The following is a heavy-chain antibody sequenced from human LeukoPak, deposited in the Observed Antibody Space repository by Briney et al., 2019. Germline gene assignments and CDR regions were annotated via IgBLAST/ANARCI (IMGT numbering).Heavy chain of an antibody. D-gene: IGHD5-24*01. V-gene: IGHV3-48*03. CDR1: GFTFSSYE. CDR2: ISSSGSTI. Sequence: PGGSLRLSCAASGFTFSSYEMNWVRQAPGKGLEWVSYISSSGSTIYYVDSVKGRFTISRDTAKNSLYLQMNSLRAEDTAVYYCARGWRYFDYWGQGTLVTVSS. CDR3: ARGWRYFDY. J-gene: IGHJ4*02.